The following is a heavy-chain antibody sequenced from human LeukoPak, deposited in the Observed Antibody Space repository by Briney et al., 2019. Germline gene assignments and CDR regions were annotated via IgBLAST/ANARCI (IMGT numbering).Heavy chain of an antibody. V-gene: IGHV4-34*12. CDR2: IVYSGST. CDR1: GGSFDGYY. J-gene: IGHJ5*02. CDR3: ARHRYDYVWGSYRDWGGSLNWFDP. Sequence: NASETLSLTCAVFGGSFDGYYWTWIRQSPEKGLEWIGEIVYSGSTNYNPSLKSRVTILVDTSKNQFSLKLSSVTAADTAVYYCARHRYDYVWGSYRDWGGSLNWFDPWGQGTLVTVSS. D-gene: IGHD3-16*02.